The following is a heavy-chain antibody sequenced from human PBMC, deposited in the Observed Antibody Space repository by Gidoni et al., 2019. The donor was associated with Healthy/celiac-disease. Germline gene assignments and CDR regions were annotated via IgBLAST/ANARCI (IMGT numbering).Heavy chain of an antibody. CDR1: GGSFSGYY. V-gene: IGHV4-34*01. J-gene: IGHJ6*02. Sequence: QVQLQQGGAGLLKPSETLSLTCAVYGGSFSGYYWSWIRQPPGKGLEWMGESNHSGSTNYNPSLKSRVTISVDTSKNQFSLKLSSVTAADTAVYYCARGRAAYYYDSSGYYDYYYGMDVWGQGTTVTVSS. D-gene: IGHD3-22*01. CDR3: ARGRAAYYYDSSGYYDYYYGMDV. CDR2: SNHSGST.